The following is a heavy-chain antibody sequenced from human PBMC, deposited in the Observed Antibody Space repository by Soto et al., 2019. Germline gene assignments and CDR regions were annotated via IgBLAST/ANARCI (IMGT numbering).Heavy chain of an antibody. V-gene: IGHV4-59*08. D-gene: IGHD6-13*01. CDR3: ARRDSSSWYLNY. J-gene: IGHJ4*02. CDR1: DGSISSYY. CDR2: IYYSGST. Sequence: QVQLQESGPGLVKPSETLSLTCTVSDGSISSYYWSWIRQPPGKGLEWIGYIYYSGSTNYNPSLKSRVTISVDTSNYLFSLKLSSVTAADTAVYYCARRDSSSWYLNYWGQGTLVTVSS.